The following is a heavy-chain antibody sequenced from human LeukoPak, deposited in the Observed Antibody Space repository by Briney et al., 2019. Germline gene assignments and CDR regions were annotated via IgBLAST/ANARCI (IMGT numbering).Heavy chain of an antibody. CDR3: ARVLEWGAFDI. CDR2: IYYSGST. V-gene: IGHV4-59*01. D-gene: IGHD1-26*01. Sequence: SETLSLTCTVSGGSISSYYWIWIRQPPGKGLEGIGYIYYSGSTNYNPSLKSRVTISVDTSKNQFSLKLSSVTAADTAVYYCARVLEWGAFDIWGQGTMVTVSS. CDR1: GGSISSYY. J-gene: IGHJ3*02.